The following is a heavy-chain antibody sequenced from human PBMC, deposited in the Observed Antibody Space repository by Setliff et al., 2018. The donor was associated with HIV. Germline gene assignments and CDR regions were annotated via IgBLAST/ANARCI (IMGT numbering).Heavy chain of an antibody. CDR1: GGSISSYY. V-gene: IGHV4-4*08. J-gene: IGHJ4*02. D-gene: IGHD5-12*01. CDR2: IYTSGST. Sequence: SETLSLTCTVSGGSISSYYWSWIRQPPGKGLEWIGNIYTSGSTNYNPSLKSRVTISVDTSKNQFSLQLTPVTAADTSVYYCAKQVSIPGVAITPVDYWGQGALVTVSS. CDR3: AKQVSIPGVAITPVDY.